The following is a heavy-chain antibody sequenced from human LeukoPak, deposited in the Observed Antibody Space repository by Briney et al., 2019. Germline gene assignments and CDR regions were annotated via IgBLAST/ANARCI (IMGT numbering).Heavy chain of an antibody. V-gene: IGHV3-30-3*01. CDR3: VREPGPGYFDY. Sequence: PGRSLRLSCEASGFTFSSYAMHWVRQAPGKGLEWLAVISYDGSDQYYAESVKGRCTISRDNSRNTLYLQMNSLRAEDTAVYYCVREPGPGYFDYWGQGTLVTVSS. CDR2: ISYDGSDQ. D-gene: IGHD6-13*01. CDR1: GFTFSSYA. J-gene: IGHJ4*02.